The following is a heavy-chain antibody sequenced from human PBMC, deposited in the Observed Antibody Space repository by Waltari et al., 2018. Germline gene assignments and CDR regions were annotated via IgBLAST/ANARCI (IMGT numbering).Heavy chain of an antibody. V-gene: IGHV1-69*02. CDR3: ASLIRSDAFDI. Sequence: QVQLVQSGAEVKKPGSSVKVSCKASGATFSSYTISWVRQAPGQGLEWMGRIIPILGIANYAQKFQGRMTMTEDKSTSPADKELGSLESEETGVYCRASLIRSDAFDIWGQGTMVTVSS. CDR2: IIPILGIA. CDR1: GATFSSYT. J-gene: IGHJ3*02. D-gene: IGHD3-10*01.